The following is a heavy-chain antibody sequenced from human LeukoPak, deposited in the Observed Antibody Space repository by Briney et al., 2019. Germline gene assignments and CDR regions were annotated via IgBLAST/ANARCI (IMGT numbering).Heavy chain of an antibody. J-gene: IGHJ3*02. CDR1: GDSVSSNSAA. CDR2: TYYRSKWYN. Sequence: PSQTLSLTCAISGDSVSSNSAAWNWIRQSPSRGLEWLGRTYYRSKWYNDYAVSVKSRITINPGTSKNQFSLQLNSVTPEDTAVYYCARERREQWLVRGDAFDIWGQGTMVTVSS. V-gene: IGHV6-1*01. CDR3: ARERREQWLVRGDAFDI. D-gene: IGHD6-19*01.